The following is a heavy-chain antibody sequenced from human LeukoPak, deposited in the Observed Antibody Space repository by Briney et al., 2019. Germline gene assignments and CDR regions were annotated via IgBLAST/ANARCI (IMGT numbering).Heavy chain of an antibody. CDR3: ARGDGSSWFIL. V-gene: IGHV1-2*02. CDR2: INPNNGGT. Sequence: GAAVKVSCKSSGYTFNGYYMHWVRQAPGQGLEWMGWINPNNGGTKYAQNFQGRVTMTRDTSISTAYMELDRLRFDDTAVYYCARGDGSSWFILWGQGTLVTVSS. D-gene: IGHD6-13*01. J-gene: IGHJ5*02. CDR1: GYTFNGYY.